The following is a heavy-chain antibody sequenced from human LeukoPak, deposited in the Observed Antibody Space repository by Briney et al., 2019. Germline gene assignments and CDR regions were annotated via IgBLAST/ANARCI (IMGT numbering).Heavy chain of an antibody. V-gene: IGHV6-1*01. Sequence: SQTLSVTCAISGDSASSILVTWNWIRQSPSRGLEWLGRTYYRAKRSYEYGESVKSRLTINPDTSKNQCSLHLTSLTPEDTGVYYCARVRSGCFEEWGQGTLVTVSS. CDR1: GDSASSILVT. D-gene: IGHD3-22*01. J-gene: IGHJ4*02. CDR2: TYYRAKRSY. CDR3: ARVRSGCFEE.